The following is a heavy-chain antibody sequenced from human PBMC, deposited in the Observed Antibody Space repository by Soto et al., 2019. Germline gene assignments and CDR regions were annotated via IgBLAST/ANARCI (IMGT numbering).Heavy chain of an antibody. Sequence: SETLSLTCTVSGDSVSSGGYYWSWIRQPPGKGLEWIGYIYSSGSANYNPSLKSRVTISRDTSKNQISLKVASVTTADTAGYYCARGFSSVSMDAWGQGTTVTVSS. CDR1: GDSVSSGGYY. J-gene: IGHJ6*02. CDR3: ARGFSSVSMDA. V-gene: IGHV4-61*08. CDR2: IYSSGSA. D-gene: IGHD6-19*01.